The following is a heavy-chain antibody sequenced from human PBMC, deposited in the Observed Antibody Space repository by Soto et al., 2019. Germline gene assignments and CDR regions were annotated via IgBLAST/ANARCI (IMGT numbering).Heavy chain of an antibody. CDR2: IYYSGST. D-gene: IGHD4-17*01. Sequence: SETLSLTCTASGGSISSSSYYWGWIRQPPGKGLEWIGSIYYSGSTYYNPSLKSRVTISVDTSKNQFSLKLSSVTAADTAVYYCARQLSGAYGDYVPTLDYWGQGTLVTVSS. V-gene: IGHV4-39*01. CDR1: GGSISSSSYY. CDR3: ARQLSGAYGDYVPTLDY. J-gene: IGHJ4*02.